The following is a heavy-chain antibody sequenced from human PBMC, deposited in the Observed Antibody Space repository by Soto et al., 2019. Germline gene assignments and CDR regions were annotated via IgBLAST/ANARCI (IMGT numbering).Heavy chain of an antibody. CDR3: ARGGTFAYDTSGYYAY. CDR1: GYTFSAYY. J-gene: IGHJ4*02. Sequence: ASVKVSCKTSGYTFSAYYMHWVRQAPGQGLEWMGWINPKSGGTLYAQKFQGRVTMTRDTSISTAYMELSRLRSDDTAVYYCARGGTFAYDTSGYYAYWGKGTLVTVSS. D-gene: IGHD3-22*01. CDR2: INPKSGGT. V-gene: IGHV1-2*02.